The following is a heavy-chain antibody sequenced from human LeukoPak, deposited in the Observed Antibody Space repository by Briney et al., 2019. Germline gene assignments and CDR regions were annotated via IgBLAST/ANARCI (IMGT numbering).Heavy chain of an antibody. D-gene: IGHD5-18*01. V-gene: IGHV1-69*04. Sequence: ASVKVSCKASGGTFSSYAISWVRQAPGQGLEWMGRIIPILGIANYAQKFQGRVPITADKSTSTAYMELSSLRAEDTAVYYCARGRIQYSYGLVDYWGQGTLVTVSS. CDR2: IIPILGIA. CDR3: ARGRIQYSYGLVDY. CDR1: GGTFSSYA. J-gene: IGHJ4*02.